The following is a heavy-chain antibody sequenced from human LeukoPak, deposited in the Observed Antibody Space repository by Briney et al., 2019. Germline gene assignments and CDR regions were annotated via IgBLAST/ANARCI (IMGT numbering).Heavy chain of an antibody. J-gene: IGHJ4*02. CDR3: ARLDSSGYYPHY. CDR2: IDPSDSYI. D-gene: IGHD3-22*01. CDR1: GYSYTNYW. V-gene: IGHV5-10-1*04. Sequence: GESLRISCKGSGYSYTNYWISWVRQLPGKGLEWMGRIDPSDSYINHSPSFQGQVTISADKSISTAYLQWSSLKASDTAMYYCARLDSSGYYPHYWGQGTLVTVSS.